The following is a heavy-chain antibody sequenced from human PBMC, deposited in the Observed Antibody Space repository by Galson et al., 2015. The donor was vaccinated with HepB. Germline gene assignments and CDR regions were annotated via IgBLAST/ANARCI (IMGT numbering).Heavy chain of an antibody. J-gene: IGHJ4*02. V-gene: IGHV3-30-3*01. D-gene: IGHD3-9*01. CDR2: ISYDGSNK. Sequence: SLRLSCAASGFTFSSYAMHWVRQAPGKGLEWVAVISYDGSNKYYADSVKGRFTISRDNSKNTLYLQMNSLRAEDTAVYYCARDHYDILTGYYKTGIFHYWGQGTLVTVSS. CDR3: ARDHYDILTGYYKTGIFHY. CDR1: GFTFSSYA.